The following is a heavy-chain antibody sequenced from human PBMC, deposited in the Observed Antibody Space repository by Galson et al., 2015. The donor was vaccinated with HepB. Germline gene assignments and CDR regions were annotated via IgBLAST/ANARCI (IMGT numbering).Heavy chain of an antibody. Sequence: SLRLSCAVSGFTFSNVWMSWVRQAPGKGLEWVGRIKSKTDGGTTDYAAPVKGRFTISRDDSKNTLYLQMNSLKTEDTAVYYCTTDLPLTHIVVVPAAIVDPADYWGQGTLVTVSS. CDR2: IKSKTDGGTT. J-gene: IGHJ4*02. D-gene: IGHD2-2*01. V-gene: IGHV3-15*01. CDR3: TTDLPLTHIVVVPAAIVDPADY. CDR1: GFTFSNVW.